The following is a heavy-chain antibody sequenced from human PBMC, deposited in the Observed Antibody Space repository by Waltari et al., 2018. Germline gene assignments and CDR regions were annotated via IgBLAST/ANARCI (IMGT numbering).Heavy chain of an antibody. J-gene: IGHJ4*02. V-gene: IGHV3-7*01. CDR1: GFTFSSYW. CDR3: ARDYSSGWIAYSGREGVDY. D-gene: IGHD6-19*01. CDR2: IKQDGSEK. Sequence: EVQLVESGGGLVQPGGSLRLSCAASGFTFSSYWMSWVSQAPGKGLEWVANIKQDGSEKYYVDAVKGRFTISRDNAKNSLYLQMNSLRAEDTAVYYCARDYSSGWIAYSGREGVDYWGQGTLVTVSS.